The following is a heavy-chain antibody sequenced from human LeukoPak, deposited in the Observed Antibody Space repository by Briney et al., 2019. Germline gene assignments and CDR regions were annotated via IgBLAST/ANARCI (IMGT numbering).Heavy chain of an antibody. Sequence: TGGSLRLSCAASGFTFDDYGMSWVRQAPGKGLEWVSGINWNGGSTGYADSVKGRFTISRDNAKNSLYLQMNSLRAEDTALYYCARDGGYSQPTACDYWGQGTLVTVSS. D-gene: IGHD5-18*01. J-gene: IGHJ4*02. CDR2: INWNGGST. CDR1: GFTFDDYG. V-gene: IGHV3-20*04. CDR3: ARDGGYSQPTACDY.